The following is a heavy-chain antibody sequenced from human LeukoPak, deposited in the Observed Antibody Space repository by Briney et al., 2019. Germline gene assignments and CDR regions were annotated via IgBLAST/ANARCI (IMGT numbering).Heavy chain of an antibody. CDR2: IGPAGDT. Sequence: GGSLRLSCAASGFTLSTCNMHWVRQATGKGLEWVSAIGPAGDTYYSGSVKGRFTISRENAKNSLYLQMNSMRAGDTAVYYCARVRISAWILDYWGQGALVTVSS. V-gene: IGHV3-13*01. D-gene: IGHD6-19*01. CDR1: GFTLSTCN. J-gene: IGHJ4*02. CDR3: ARVRISAWILDY.